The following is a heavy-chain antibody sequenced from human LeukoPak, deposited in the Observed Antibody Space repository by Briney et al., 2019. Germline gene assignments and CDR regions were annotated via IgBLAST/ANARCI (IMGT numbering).Heavy chain of an antibody. D-gene: IGHD2-2*01. CDR3: ARVLPVASRDY. Sequence: GGSLRLSCAASGFTFSTYWMSWVRQAPGKGLEWVANIKQGGSDKFYVDSVKGRFTISRDNAKNSMYLQMNSLRAEDTAVYYCARVLPVASRDYWGQGTLVTVSS. CDR2: IKQGGSDK. J-gene: IGHJ4*02. CDR1: GFTFSTYW. V-gene: IGHV3-7*01.